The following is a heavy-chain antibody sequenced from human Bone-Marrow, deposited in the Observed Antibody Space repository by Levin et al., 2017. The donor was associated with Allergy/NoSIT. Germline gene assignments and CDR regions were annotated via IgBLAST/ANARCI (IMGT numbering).Heavy chain of an antibody. CDR3: ARGLATIEFDY. Sequence: SQTLSLTCNVSGSSFTSTYCSWIRQPPGKGLEWIGYMFYRGSSTYNPSLKSRVTLSIYTAKNQFSLKLTSVTAADTAVYYCARGLATIEFDYWGQGVQVAVSS. D-gene: IGHD5-12*01. J-gene: IGHJ4*02. V-gene: IGHV4-59*01. CDR1: GSSFTSTY. CDR2: MFYRGSS.